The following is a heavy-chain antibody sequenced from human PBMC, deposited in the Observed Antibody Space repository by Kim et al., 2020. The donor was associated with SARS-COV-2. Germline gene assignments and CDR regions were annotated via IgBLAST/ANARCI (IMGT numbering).Heavy chain of an antibody. Sequence: SETLSLTCTVSGGSISSYYWSWIRQPPGKGLEWIGYIYYSGSTNYNPSLKSRVTISVDTSKNQFSLKLSSVTAADTAVYYCAREGKLFAPRRSYYYGSGTPDAFDIWGQGTMVTVSS. CDR1: GGSISSYY. V-gene: IGHV4-59*01. CDR2: IYYSGST. J-gene: IGHJ3*02. D-gene: IGHD3-10*01. CDR3: AREGKLFAPRRSYYYGSGTPDAFDI.